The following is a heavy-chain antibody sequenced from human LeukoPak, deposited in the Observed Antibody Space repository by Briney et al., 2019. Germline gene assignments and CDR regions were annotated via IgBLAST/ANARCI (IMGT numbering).Heavy chain of an antibody. CDR2: IHYSENT. CDR3: VRTAGYFDY. J-gene: IGHJ4*02. CDR1: GGSISSSSHY. Sequence: SETLSLTCTVSGGSISSSSHYWGWIRQPPWKGLEWIGSIHYSENTYYNPSLKSRVTISVDTSKDQFSLKLSSLTAADTAVYYCVRTAGYFDYWGQGTLVTVSS. V-gene: IGHV4-39*01. D-gene: IGHD6-25*01.